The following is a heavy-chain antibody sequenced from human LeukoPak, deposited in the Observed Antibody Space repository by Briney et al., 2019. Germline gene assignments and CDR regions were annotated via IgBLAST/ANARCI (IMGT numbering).Heavy chain of an antibody. CDR2: ISAYNGST. D-gene: IGHD3-22*01. Sequence: GASVKVSCKASGYTFTSYGISWVRQAPGQGLEWMGWISAYNGSTNYAQKLQGRVTMTTDTSTSTAYMELRSLRSDDTAVYYCARGRTKYYYDNSPEFDPWGQGTPVTVSS. J-gene: IGHJ5*02. V-gene: IGHV1-18*01. CDR1: GYTFTSYG. CDR3: ARGRTKYYYDNSPEFDP.